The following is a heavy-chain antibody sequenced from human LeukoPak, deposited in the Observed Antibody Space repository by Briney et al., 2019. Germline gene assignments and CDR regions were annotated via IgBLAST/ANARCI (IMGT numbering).Heavy chain of an antibody. CDR2: INEDGSTT. V-gene: IGHV3-74*01. J-gene: IGHJ4*02. D-gene: IGHD1-1*01. CDR3: AADLPTMEPQIDC. CDR1: GFIFRSNW. Sequence: QSGGSLRLSCAASGFIFRSNWMHWVRQAPGKGLVWVSRINEDGSTTNHADSVKGRFTISRDNVKNTLYMEMNSLRAEDTAVYYCAADLPTMEPQIDCWGQGTLVIVSS.